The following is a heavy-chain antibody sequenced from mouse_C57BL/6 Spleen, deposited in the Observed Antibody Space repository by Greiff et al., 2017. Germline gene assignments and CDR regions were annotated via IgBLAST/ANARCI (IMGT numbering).Heavy chain of an antibody. CDR3: AREGTLHLGDY. CDR1: GYSFTSYY. CDR2: IYPGSGNT. V-gene: IGHV1-66*01. D-gene: IGHD6-1*01. Sequence: QVQLQQSGPELVKPGASVKISCKASGYSFTSYYLHWVKQRPGQGLEWMGWIYPGSGNTKYNEKFKGKATLTADTSSSTAYMQLSSLTSEDSAVYYCAREGTLHLGDYWGQGTSVTVSS. J-gene: IGHJ4*01.